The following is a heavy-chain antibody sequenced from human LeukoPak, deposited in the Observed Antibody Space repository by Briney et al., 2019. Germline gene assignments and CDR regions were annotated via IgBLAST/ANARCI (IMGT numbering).Heavy chain of an antibody. CDR3: ARDLGEAVTPDAFDF. Sequence: ETGGSLRLSCAASGFTFSSYALSWVRQAPGKGLEWVAVIWYDGSNKYYADSVKGRFTISRDNSKNTLYLQMNSLRAEDTAVFYCARDLGEAVTPDAFDFWGQGTMVTVSS. J-gene: IGHJ3*01. CDR2: IWYDGSNK. V-gene: IGHV3-33*08. CDR1: GFTFSSYA. D-gene: IGHD4-17*01.